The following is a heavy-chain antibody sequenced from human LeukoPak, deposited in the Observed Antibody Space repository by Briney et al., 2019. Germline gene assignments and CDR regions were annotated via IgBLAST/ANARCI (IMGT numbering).Heavy chain of an antibody. Sequence: GGSLRLSCAASGFTFSDYHMSWIRQAPGKGLEWVSYISSSGSTIYYADSVKGRFTISRDNAKNSLYLQMSSLRAEDTAVYYCAKDLLMYHYYDSSGYSGFDYWGQGTLVTVSS. CDR2: ISSSGSTI. J-gene: IGHJ4*02. CDR3: AKDLLMYHYYDSSGYSGFDY. CDR1: GFTFSDYH. D-gene: IGHD3-22*01. V-gene: IGHV3-11*01.